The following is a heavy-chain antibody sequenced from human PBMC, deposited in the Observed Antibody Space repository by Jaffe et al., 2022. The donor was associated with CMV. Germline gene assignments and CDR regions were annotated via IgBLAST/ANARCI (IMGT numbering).Heavy chain of an antibody. CDR2: ISGSGGST. Sequence: EVQLLESGGGLVQPGGSLRLSCAASGFTFSSYAMSWVRQAPGKGLEWVSAISGSGGSTYYADSVKGRFTISRDNSKNTLYLQMNSLRAEDTAVYYCAKMGELGGGSSGIWWYFDLWGRGTLVTVSS. CDR1: GFTFSSYA. CDR3: AKMGELGGGSSGIWWYFDL. D-gene: IGHD3-16*01. V-gene: IGHV3-23*01. J-gene: IGHJ2*01.